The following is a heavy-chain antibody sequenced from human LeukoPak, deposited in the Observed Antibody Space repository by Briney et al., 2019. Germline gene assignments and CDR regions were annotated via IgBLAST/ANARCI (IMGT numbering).Heavy chain of an antibody. CDR3: ARGQRLSHEYFQH. D-gene: IGHD6-25*01. V-gene: IGHV3-30-3*01. CDR2: ISSDGGHK. Sequence: GGSLRLSCAASGFTFSAYWMSWVRQAPGKGLEWVAAISSDGGHKYYADSVKGRVTISRDTSKNTVYLQMNSLRPEDTAVYYCARGQRLSHEYFQHWGQGTLVTVSS. CDR1: GFTFSAYW. J-gene: IGHJ1*01.